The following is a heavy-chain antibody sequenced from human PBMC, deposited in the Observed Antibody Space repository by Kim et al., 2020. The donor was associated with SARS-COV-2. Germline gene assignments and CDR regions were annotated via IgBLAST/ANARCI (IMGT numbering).Heavy chain of an antibody. CDR2: ISSSSSYI. Sequence: GGSLRLSCAPSGFTFSSYSMNWVRQAPGKGLEWVSSISSSSSYIYYADSVKGRFTISRDNAKNSLYLQMNSLRAEDTAVYYCARDRGIVVVPAAITAVDYWGQGTLVTVSS. V-gene: IGHV3-21*01. CDR1: GFTFSSYS. J-gene: IGHJ4*02. D-gene: IGHD2-2*01. CDR3: ARDRGIVVVPAAITAVDY.